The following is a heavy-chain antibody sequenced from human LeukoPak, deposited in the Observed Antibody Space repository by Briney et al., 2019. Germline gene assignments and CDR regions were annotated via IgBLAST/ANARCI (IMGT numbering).Heavy chain of an antibody. CDR2: INPNSGGT. Sequence: ASVKVSCKASGYTFTGYYMHWVRQAPGQGLEWMGWINPNSGGTNYAQKFQGRVTMTRDTSISTAYMELSRLRSDDTAVYYCARGSYGDFYCFDYWGQGTLVTVSS. CDR3: ARGSYGDFYCFDY. D-gene: IGHD4-17*01. CDR1: GYTFTGYY. V-gene: IGHV1-2*02. J-gene: IGHJ4*02.